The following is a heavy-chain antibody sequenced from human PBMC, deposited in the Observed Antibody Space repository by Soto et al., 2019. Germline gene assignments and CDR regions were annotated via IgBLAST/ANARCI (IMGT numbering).Heavy chain of an antibody. J-gene: IGHJ4*02. D-gene: IGHD6-13*01. Sequence: GGSLRLSCAASGFTFSSYAMHWVRQAPGKGLEWVAVISYDGSNKYYADSVKGRFTISRDNSKNTLYLQMNSLRAEDTAVYYCARDYAKLVHDYWGQGTLVTVSS. CDR2: ISYDGSNK. CDR3: ARDYAKLVHDY. CDR1: GFTFSSYA. V-gene: IGHV3-30-3*01.